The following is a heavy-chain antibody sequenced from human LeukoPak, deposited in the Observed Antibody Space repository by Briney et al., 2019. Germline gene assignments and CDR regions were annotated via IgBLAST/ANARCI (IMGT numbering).Heavy chain of an antibody. CDR1: GFTFSNFW. V-gene: IGHV3-7*01. Sequence: GGSLRLSCAASGFTFSNFWMTWLREAPGKALEWVAKIKQDGSEKYYVDSVKGRFSISRDNAKNSLFLQMNSLRAEDTAVYYCARGASRADYWGQGTLVTVSS. CDR2: IKQDGSEK. J-gene: IGHJ4*02. CDR3: ARGASRADY.